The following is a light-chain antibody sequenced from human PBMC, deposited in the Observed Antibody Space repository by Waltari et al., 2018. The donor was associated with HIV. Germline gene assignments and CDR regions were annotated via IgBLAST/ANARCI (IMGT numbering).Light chain of an antibody. CDR2: LGS. CDR1: QSLLHSNVYNY. CDR3: MQGLQGWT. J-gene: IGKJ1*01. V-gene: IGKV2-28*01. Sequence: IVMTQSPLSLPVTPGEPAYISCSSSQSLLHSNVYNYVGWYVQKPGQSPNLLIYLGSNRASGVPDRFSGSGSDTDFTLKISRVEAEDVGIYYCMQGLQGWTFGQGTKVEIK.